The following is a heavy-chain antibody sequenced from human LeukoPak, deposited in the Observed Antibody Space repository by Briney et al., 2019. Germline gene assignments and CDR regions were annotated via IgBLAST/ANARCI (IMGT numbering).Heavy chain of an antibody. Sequence: PSETLSLTCTVSGGSISSGGYSWSWIRQPPEKGLEWIGNIYYSGSTNYNPSLKSRLSISLDMSKNQFSLRLSSVTAADTAVYYCARGGSYFGYWGQGTLVTVSS. D-gene: IGHD1-26*01. CDR3: ARGGSYFGY. J-gene: IGHJ4*02. CDR1: GGSISSGGYS. CDR2: IYYSGST. V-gene: IGHV4-61*08.